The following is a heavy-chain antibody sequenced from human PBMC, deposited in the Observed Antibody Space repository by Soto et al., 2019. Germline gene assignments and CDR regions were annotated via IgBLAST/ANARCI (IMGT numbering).Heavy chain of an antibody. CDR1: GGTFSSYA. CDR2: IIPIFGTA. CDR3: ARVERLLLRDAFDI. Sequence: SVKVSCKASGGTFSSYAISWVRQAPGQGLEWMGGIIPIFGTANYAQKFQGRVTITADKSTSTAYMELSSLRSEDTAVYYCARVERLLLRDAFDIWGQGTMVTVSS. V-gene: IGHV1-69*06. J-gene: IGHJ3*02. D-gene: IGHD3-22*01.